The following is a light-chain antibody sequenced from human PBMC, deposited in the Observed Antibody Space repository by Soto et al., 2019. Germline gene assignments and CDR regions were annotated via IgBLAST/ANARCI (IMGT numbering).Light chain of an antibody. Sequence: QSALTQPASVSGSPGQSITISCTGTSSDVGGYKYVSWYQQHPGKAPKLMIYDVSYRPSGVSNRFSGSKSGNTASLTISGLQAEDEANYYCSSYTSNTRGKVFGTGTKLTVL. V-gene: IGLV2-14*03. CDR1: SSDVGGYKY. CDR2: DVS. J-gene: IGLJ1*01. CDR3: SSYTSNTRGKV.